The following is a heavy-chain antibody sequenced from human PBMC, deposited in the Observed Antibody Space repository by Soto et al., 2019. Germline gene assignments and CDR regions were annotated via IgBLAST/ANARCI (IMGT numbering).Heavy chain of an antibody. CDR3: ARSPQPTRGIHWYFDL. D-gene: IGHD1-26*01. CDR2: ISYDGINK. CDR1: GFTFNTYG. J-gene: IGHJ2*01. Sequence: QVQLVESGGGVVQPGRSLGLSCAASGFTFNTYGRHWVRQAPGKGLEWVAAISYDGINKYYVDSVKGRFTISRDNSKNTLYVQMNSLRAEDTALYYCARSPQPTRGIHWYFDLWGRGILVTVSS. V-gene: IGHV3-30*03.